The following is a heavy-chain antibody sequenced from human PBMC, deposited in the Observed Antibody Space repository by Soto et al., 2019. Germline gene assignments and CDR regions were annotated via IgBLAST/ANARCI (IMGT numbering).Heavy chain of an antibody. J-gene: IGHJ5*02. Sequence: PSETLSLTCTVSGGSISSGGYYWSWIRQHPGKGLEWIGYIYYSGSTYYNPSLKSRVTISVYTSKNQFSLKLSSVTAADTAVYYCARRDYGDFQLSNWFDPWGQGTLVTVSS. CDR1: GGSISSGGYY. D-gene: IGHD4-17*01. V-gene: IGHV4-31*02. CDR3: ARRDYGDFQLSNWFDP. CDR2: IYYSGST.